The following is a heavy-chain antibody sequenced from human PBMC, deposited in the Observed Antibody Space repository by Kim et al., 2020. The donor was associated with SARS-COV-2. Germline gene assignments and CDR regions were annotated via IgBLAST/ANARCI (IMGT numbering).Heavy chain of an antibody. CDR3: ARDTPYYSEGDVYYPLD. V-gene: IGHV3-33*08. J-gene: IGHJ4*01. D-gene: IGHD3-22*01. CDR2: LWFDGNDE. CDR1: GFTFSNCA. Sequence: GGSLRLSGAASGFTFSNCAIHWVRPAPGKGLEWVAALWFDGNDEYYADSVKVRFSVSRDNSKNTVYLQMNSLTAEDTSAYYCARDTPYYSEGDVYYPLD.